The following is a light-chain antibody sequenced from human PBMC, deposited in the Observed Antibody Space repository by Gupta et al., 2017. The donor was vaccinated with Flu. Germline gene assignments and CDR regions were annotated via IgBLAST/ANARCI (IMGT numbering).Light chain of an antibody. Sequence: DYVSWYQQHPGKAPKLIISEVSNRPSGVSSRFSGSKSGNTASLTISGLQAEDEADYYCSSYTRSDTHVEIGGGTKLTVL. CDR3: SSYTRSDTHVE. CDR2: EVS. V-gene: IGLV2-14*01. J-gene: IGLJ2*01. CDR1: DY.